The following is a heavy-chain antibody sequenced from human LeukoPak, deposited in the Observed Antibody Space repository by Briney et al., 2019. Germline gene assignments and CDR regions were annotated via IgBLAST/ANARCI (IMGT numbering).Heavy chain of an antibody. D-gene: IGHD6-13*01. CDR1: GFIFSNYA. V-gene: IGHV3-23*01. J-gene: IGHJ1*01. CDR3: AKDIRSSWYYFQD. CDR2: ISGSGDRT. Sequence: PGGSLRLSCAASGFIFSNYAMAWVRQAPGKGREWVSTISGSGDRTYYADSGKGRFTISTDNSKNTLYVQMNSLRAEDTAVYYCAKDIRSSWYYFQDWGQGTLVTVSS.